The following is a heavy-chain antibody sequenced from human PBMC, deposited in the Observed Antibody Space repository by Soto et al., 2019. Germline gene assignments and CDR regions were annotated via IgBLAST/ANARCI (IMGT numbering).Heavy chain of an antibody. Sequence: GGSLRLSCAASGFTFSSYSMNWVRQAPGKGLEWVSYTSSSSSTIYYADSVKGRFTISRDNAKNSLYLQMNSLRDEDTAVYYCASITMVRGVIYAFDIWGQGTMVTVS. D-gene: IGHD3-10*01. CDR2: TSSSSSTI. J-gene: IGHJ3*02. CDR1: GFTFSSYS. CDR3: ASITMVRGVIYAFDI. V-gene: IGHV3-48*02.